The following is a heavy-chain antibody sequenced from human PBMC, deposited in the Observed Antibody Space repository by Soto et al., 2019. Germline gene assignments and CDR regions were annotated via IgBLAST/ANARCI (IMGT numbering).Heavy chain of an antibody. CDR1: GFTFSSYS. J-gene: IGHJ2*01. CDR3: ARDKVPIPEFDPVSWYFDL. D-gene: IGHD1-1*01. V-gene: IGHV3-21*01. Sequence: PGGSLRLSCAASGFTFSSYSMNWVRQAPGKGLEWVSSISSSSSYIYYADSVKGRFTISRDNAKNSLYLQMNSLRAEDTAVYYCARDKVPIPEFDPVSWYFDLWGRGTLVTVSS. CDR2: ISSSSSYI.